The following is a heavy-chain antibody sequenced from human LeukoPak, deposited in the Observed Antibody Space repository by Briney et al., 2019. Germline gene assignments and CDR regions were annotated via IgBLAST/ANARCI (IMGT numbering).Heavy chain of an antibody. CDR2: INPNSGGT. V-gene: IGHV1-2*02. J-gene: IGHJ4*02. CDR1: GYTFTGYY. Sequence: ASVEVSCKASGYTFTGYYMHWVRQAPGQGLEWMGWINPNSGGTNYAQKFQGRVTMTRDTSISTAYMELSRLRSDDTAVYYCARYAIFGVVIDDYWGQGTLVTVSS. CDR3: ARYAIFGVVIDDY. D-gene: IGHD3-3*01.